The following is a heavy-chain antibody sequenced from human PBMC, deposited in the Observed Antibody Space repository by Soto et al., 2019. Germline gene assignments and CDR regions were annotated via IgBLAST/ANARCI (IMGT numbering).Heavy chain of an antibody. CDR2: ISGSGGST. CDR3: ASSAGHPGDFFYYNGMDV. V-gene: IGHV3-23*01. D-gene: IGHD3-10*01. CDR1: GFTFSSYA. Sequence: PGGSLRLSCAASGFTFSSYAMSWVRQAPGKGLEWVSAISGSGGSTYYADSVKGRFTISRDNSKNTLYLQMNSLRAEDTAVYYCASSAGHPGDFFYYNGMDVWGQGTTVTVSS. J-gene: IGHJ6*02.